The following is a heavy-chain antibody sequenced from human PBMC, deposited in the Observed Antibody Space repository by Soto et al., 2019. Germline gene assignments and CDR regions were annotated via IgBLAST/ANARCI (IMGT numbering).Heavy chain of an antibody. J-gene: IGHJ4*02. CDR2: IKQDGTEK. CDR1: GFIFSSFW. CDR3: ASRYLESFVVVPAAWGYFDY. D-gene: IGHD2-2*01. V-gene: IGHV3-7*05. Sequence: TGGSLRLSCAASGFIFSSFWMSWVRQAPGKGLEWVANIKQDGTEKNYLDSVKGRFTISRDNAKNSLYLQMNSLRAEDTAVYYCASRYLESFVVVPAAWGYFDYWGQGTLVTVSS.